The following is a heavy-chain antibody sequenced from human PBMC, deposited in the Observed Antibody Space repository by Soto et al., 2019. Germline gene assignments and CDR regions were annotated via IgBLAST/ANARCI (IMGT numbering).Heavy chain of an antibody. J-gene: IGHJ5*02. CDR3: AGPYCSGGSCYGFDP. Sequence: QVQLQESGPGLVKPSETLSLTCTVSGGSISSYYWSWIRQPPGRGLEWIGYLYYSGSTNYNPSLKSRATISVVTSKNQFSLRLSSVTAADTAVYYCAGPYCSGGSCYGFDPWGQGTLVTVSS. CDR2: LYYSGST. CDR1: GGSISSYY. D-gene: IGHD2-15*01. V-gene: IGHV4-59*08.